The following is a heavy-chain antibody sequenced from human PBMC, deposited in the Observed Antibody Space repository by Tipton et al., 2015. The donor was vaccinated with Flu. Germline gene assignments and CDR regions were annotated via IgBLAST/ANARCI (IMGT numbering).Heavy chain of an antibody. D-gene: IGHD2-8*02. CDR1: GFTFSSYA. CDR3: AKGLDWWGYYGMDV. CDR2: ISKDGSNK. J-gene: IGHJ6*02. V-gene: IGHV3-30*18. Sequence: SLRLSCTASGFTFSSYAMSWVRQAPGKGLEWVSVISKDGSNKYYGDSVKGRFTLSRDNSKNMLYLQMNSLRTEDTAVYYCAKGLDWWGYYGMDVWGQGTTVTVPS.